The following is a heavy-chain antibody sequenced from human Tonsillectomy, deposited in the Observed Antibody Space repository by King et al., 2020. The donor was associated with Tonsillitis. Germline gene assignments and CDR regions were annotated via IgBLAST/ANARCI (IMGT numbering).Heavy chain of an antibody. CDR2: IYYSGST. CDR1: GGSISSSSYY. Sequence: QLQESGPGLVKPSETLSLTCTVSGGSISSSSYYWGWDRQPPGKGLEWIGSIYYSGSTYYNPSLKSRVTISVDTSKNQFSLKLSSVTAADTAVYYCARVKFNYYMDVWGKGTTVTVTS. D-gene: IGHD2-21*01. V-gene: IGHV4-39*01. J-gene: IGHJ6*03. CDR3: ARVKFNYYMDV.